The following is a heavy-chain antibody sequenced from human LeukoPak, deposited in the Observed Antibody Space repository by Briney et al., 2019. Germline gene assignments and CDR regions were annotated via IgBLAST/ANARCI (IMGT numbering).Heavy chain of an antibody. V-gene: IGHV4-39*01. J-gene: IGHJ4*02. CDR2: IYYSGTT. CDR1: GGSITSSTYY. D-gene: IGHD5-12*01. Sequence: SETLSLTCTVSGGSITSSTYYWGWIRQPPGKGLEWIGSIYYSGTTYHNPSLKSRVTISVDTSKNQFSLKVSSVTAADTAVYYCVRQNLLVATSNPTFDYWGQGTLVTVSS. CDR3: VRQNLLVATSNPTFDY.